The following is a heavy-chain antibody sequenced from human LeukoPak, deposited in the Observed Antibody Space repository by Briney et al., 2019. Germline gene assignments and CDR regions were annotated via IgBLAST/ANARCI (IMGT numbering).Heavy chain of an antibody. CDR3: ARDRLYGPGGHFDI. Sequence: GGSLRLSCAASGFTFSSYSMSWVRQAPGKGLEWVSYISSSSSTIYYADSVKGRFTISRDNAKNSLYLQMNSLRDEDTAVYYCARDRLYGPGGHFDIWGQGTMVTVSS. D-gene: IGHD2-2*02. J-gene: IGHJ3*02. CDR1: GFTFSSYS. V-gene: IGHV3-48*02. CDR2: ISSSSSTI.